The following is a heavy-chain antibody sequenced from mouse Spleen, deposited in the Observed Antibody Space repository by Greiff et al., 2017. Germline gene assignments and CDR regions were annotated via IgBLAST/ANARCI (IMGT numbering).Heavy chain of an antibody. J-gene: IGHJ4*01. CDR1: GYTFTDYY. CDR2: INPNNGGT. V-gene: IGHV1-26*01. Sequence: VQLQQSGPELVKPGASVKISCKASGYTFTDYYMNWVKQSHGKSLEWIGDINPNNGGTSYNQKFTGKATLTVDESSSTAYMELRSLTSEDSAVYYCARDYGSSYALDYGGQGTSVTVSS. D-gene: IGHD1-1*01. CDR3: ARDYGSSYALDY.